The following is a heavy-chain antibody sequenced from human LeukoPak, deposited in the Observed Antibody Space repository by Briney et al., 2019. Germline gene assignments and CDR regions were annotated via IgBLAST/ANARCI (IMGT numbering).Heavy chain of an antibody. CDR1: GFTFSSYA. V-gene: IGHV3-23*01. CDR2: ISGSAIST. D-gene: IGHD1-26*01. J-gene: IGHJ4*02. Sequence: PGGSLRLSCAASGFTFSSYAMSWVRQAPGKGLEWVSAISGSAISTYYADSVKGRFTISRDNSKNTLYLQMNSLRAEDTAVYYCAKVIGSYYYFDSWGQGTLVTVSS. CDR3: AKVIGSYYYFDS.